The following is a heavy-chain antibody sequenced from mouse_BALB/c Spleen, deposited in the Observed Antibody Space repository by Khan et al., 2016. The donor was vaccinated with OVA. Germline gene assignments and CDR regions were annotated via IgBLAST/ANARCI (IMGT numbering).Heavy chain of an antibody. Sequence: QVQLQESGAELAKPGASVKMPCKASGYTFINYWILWVKQRPGQGLEWIGYINPSTGYTEYNQNLKDKATLTADKSSSTAYMQLSSLTSEDSAVYYCARRGLRWDFDYWGQGTTLTVSS. CDR2: INPSTGYT. D-gene: IGHD1-1*01. CDR1: GYTFINYW. CDR3: ARRGLRWDFDY. V-gene: IGHV1-7*01. J-gene: IGHJ2*01.